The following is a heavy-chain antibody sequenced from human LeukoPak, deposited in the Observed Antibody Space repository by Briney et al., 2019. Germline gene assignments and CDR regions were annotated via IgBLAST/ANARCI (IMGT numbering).Heavy chain of an antibody. CDR3: ARLWSTYCSGGSCPHQPNY. V-gene: IGHV4-34*01. CDR2: INHSGST. Sequence: SETLSLTCAVYGGSFSGYYWSWIRQPPGKGLEWIGEINHSGSTNYNPSLKSRVTTSVDTSKNQFSLKLSSVTAADTALYYCARLWSTYCSGGSCPHQPNYWGQGTLVTVSS. CDR1: GGSFSGYY. J-gene: IGHJ4*02. D-gene: IGHD2-15*01.